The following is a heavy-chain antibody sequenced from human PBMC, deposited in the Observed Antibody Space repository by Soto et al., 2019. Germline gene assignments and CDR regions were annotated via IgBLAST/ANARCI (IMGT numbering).Heavy chain of an antibody. J-gene: IGHJ6*02. CDR2: ISGSGGST. Sequence: GGSLRLSCAASGFTFSSYAMSWVRQAPGKGLEWVSAISGSGGSTYYADSVKGRFTISRDNSKNTLYLQMNSLRAEDTAVYYCAKEGCSGGSCYGSYTMDVWGQGTTVTVSS. CDR3: AKEGCSGGSCYGSYTMDV. D-gene: IGHD2-15*01. CDR1: GFTFSSYA. V-gene: IGHV3-23*01.